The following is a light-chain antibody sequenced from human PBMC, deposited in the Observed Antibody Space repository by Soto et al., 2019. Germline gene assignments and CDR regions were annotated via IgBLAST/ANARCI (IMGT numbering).Light chain of an antibody. Sequence: QSALTQPASVSGSPGQSITISCTGTSSDVGGYNYVSWYQQHPGKAPKLMIYEVSNRPSGVSNRFSGSKSGNTASLTISGLQDEEEADYSCSSYNSRSTRVFGTGTKVTVL. CDR1: SSDVGGYNY. J-gene: IGLJ1*01. V-gene: IGLV2-14*01. CDR2: EVS. CDR3: SSYNSRSTRV.